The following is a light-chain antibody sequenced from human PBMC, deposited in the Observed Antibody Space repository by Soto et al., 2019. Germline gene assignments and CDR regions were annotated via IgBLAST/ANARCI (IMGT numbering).Light chain of an antibody. Sequence: QPALTQPPSASGAPGQAVTIFCPRNSSDVGGYNYVSWYQQHPGKAPKLMIYEVSKRPSGVPDRFSGSKSGNTASLTVSGLQAEDEADYYCSSYAGSNNVFGTGTKVTVL. CDR3: SSYAGSNNV. CDR1: SSDVGGYNY. CDR2: EVS. J-gene: IGLJ1*01. V-gene: IGLV2-8*01.